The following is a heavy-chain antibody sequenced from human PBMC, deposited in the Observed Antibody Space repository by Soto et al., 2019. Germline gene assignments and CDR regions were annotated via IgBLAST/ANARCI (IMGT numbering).Heavy chain of an antibody. CDR2: ISAYNGYA. CDR1: GYIFPSYG. D-gene: IGHD1-26*01. V-gene: IGHV1-18*01. Sequence: QVQLVQSGAEVKKPGASVKVSCKTSGYIFPSYGISWVRQAPGQGLEWMGWISAYNGYANYSQKLQGRVTMTTDTSTSTAYMELRSLTSDDTAVFYCAIDESGNYSGYWGQGTLVIVSS. CDR3: AIDESGNYSGY. J-gene: IGHJ4*02.